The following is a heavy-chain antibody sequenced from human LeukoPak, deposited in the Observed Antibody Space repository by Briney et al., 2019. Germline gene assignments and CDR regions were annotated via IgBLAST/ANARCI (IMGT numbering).Heavy chain of an antibody. CDR3: ARDTSIAAAAGIPFDY. CDR1: GFTFSSYA. D-gene: IGHD6-13*01. J-gene: IGHJ4*02. Sequence: GGSLTLSCAASGFTFSSYAMHWVRQAPGKGLEWVAVISYDGSNKYYADSVKGRFTISTDNSTNTLYLQINRLRAEDTSVYYCARDTSIAAAAGIPFDYWGQGTLVTVSS. V-gene: IGHV3-30*04. CDR2: ISYDGSNK.